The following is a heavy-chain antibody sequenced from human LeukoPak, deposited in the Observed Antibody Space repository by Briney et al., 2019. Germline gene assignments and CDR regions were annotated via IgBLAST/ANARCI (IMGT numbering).Heavy chain of an antibody. Sequence: ASVKVSCKASGYTFSSYGISWVRQAPGQGLEWMGWISAYTGNTNYAQKFQGRVTMTTDTSTTTAYMELRSLRSDDTAIYYCARGDGYCSGGSCMIFDYWGQGTLVTVSS. CDR3: ARGDGYCSGGSCMIFDY. D-gene: IGHD2-15*01. CDR1: GYTFSSYG. V-gene: IGHV1-18*01. J-gene: IGHJ4*02. CDR2: ISAYTGNT.